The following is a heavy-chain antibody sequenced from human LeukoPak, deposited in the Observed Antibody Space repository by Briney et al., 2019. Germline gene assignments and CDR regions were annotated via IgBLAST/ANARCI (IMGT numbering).Heavy chain of an antibody. Sequence: GASLQISCKGSGYSFTSYRIGWVRQLPGKGLEWMGIIYPGDSDTKYSPSFQGQVTISADKSISTAYLQWSSLKASDTAIYYCPRCSSRGSDSDYWGQGTLVTVSS. CDR1: GYSFTSYR. J-gene: IGHJ4*02. CDR2: IYPGDSDT. D-gene: IGHD2-15*01. V-gene: IGHV5-51*01. CDR3: PRCSSRGSDSDY.